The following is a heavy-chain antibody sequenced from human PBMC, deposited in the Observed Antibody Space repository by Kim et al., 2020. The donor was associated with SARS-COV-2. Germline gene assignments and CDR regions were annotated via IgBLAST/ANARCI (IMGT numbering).Heavy chain of an antibody. CDR2: IKSKTDGGTT. CDR3: TTSGAAAGNPFYYYGIDV. Sequence: GGSLRLSCAASGFTFSNAWMSWVRQAPGKGLEWVGRIKSKTDGGTTDYAAPVKGRFTISRDDSKNTLYLQMNSLKTEDTAVYYCTTSGAAAGNPFYYYGIDVWGQGTTVTVSS. CDR1: GFTFSNAW. V-gene: IGHV3-15*01. J-gene: IGHJ6*02. D-gene: IGHD6-13*01.